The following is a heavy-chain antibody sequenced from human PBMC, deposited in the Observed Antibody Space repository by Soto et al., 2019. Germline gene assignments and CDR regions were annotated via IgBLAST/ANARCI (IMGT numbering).Heavy chain of an antibody. CDR1: GGSISSSNW. D-gene: IGHD2-15*01. CDR2: IYHSGTT. V-gene: IGHV4-4*02. Sequence: SETLSLTCAVSGGSISSSNWWSWVRQPPGKGLEWIGEIYHSGTTNYNPSLKRRVTMSLDKSKNQFSLKVNFVTAAYTAVHFWAPDGSGHPYYSDNWGQGTLVTVSS. CDR3: APDGSGHPYYSDN. J-gene: IGHJ4*02.